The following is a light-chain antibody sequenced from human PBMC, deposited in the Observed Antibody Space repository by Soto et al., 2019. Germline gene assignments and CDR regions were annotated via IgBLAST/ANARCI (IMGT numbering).Light chain of an antibody. Sequence: AIQMTQSPSSLSASVGDRVTITCRASQGIRNDLGWYQQKPGKAPKLLIYAASSLQSGVPSRFSGSGSGTDLTRTIISLQPEDFASYYCLQDYNYPRTCGQGTEVEIK. J-gene: IGKJ1*01. CDR2: AAS. V-gene: IGKV1-6*01. CDR3: LQDYNYPRT. CDR1: QGIRND.